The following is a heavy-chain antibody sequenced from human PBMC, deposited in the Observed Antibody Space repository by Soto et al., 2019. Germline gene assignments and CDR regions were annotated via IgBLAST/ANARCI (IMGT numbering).Heavy chain of an antibody. Sequence: GGSLRLSCTASGFTFGDYAMSWVRQAPGKGLEWVGFIRSKAYGGTTEYAASVKGRFTISRDDSKSIAYLQMNSLKTEDTAVYYCTRDRRYCSGGSCLYYGMDVWGQGTTVTVSS. J-gene: IGHJ6*01. CDR1: GFTFGDYA. D-gene: IGHD2-15*01. CDR3: TRDRRYCSGGSCLYYGMDV. CDR2: IRSKAYGGTT. V-gene: IGHV3-49*04.